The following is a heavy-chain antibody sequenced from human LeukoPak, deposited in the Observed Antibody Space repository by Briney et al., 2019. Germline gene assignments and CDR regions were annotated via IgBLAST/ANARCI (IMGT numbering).Heavy chain of an antibody. V-gene: IGHV3-23*01. CDR2: FLAAGGGT. Sequence: GGSLRLSCAASGFTFSNFAMSWVRQAPGKGLEWVSAFLAAGGGTLYADSVKGRFTISRDNSKNTLYLQMNNLRDDDTAVYYCVKEPKLSDWFFDLWGRGTLVTVSS. D-gene: IGHD1-1*01. CDR3: VKEPKLSDWFFDL. J-gene: IGHJ2*01. CDR1: GFTFSNFA.